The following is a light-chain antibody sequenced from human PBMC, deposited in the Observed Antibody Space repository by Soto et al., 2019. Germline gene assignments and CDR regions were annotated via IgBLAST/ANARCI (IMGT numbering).Light chain of an antibody. J-gene: IGKJ1*01. CDR3: QQYGDRPRT. V-gene: IGKV3-15*01. CDR2: DAS. CDR1: QYIGSA. Sequence: EVVLTQSPATLSVSPGDRATLSCRASQYIGSAVAWYHQRSGQAPRLLIFDASVRVPTTPARFSGSVSGTEFTLTISSLESEDVAVYFCQQYGDRPRTLGQGTKVDIK.